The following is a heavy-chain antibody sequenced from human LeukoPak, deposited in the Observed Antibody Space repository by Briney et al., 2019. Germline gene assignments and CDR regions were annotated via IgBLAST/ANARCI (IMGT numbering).Heavy chain of an antibody. D-gene: IGHD2-21*02. CDR1: GFTFSSYS. J-gene: IGHJ4*02. CDR3: ARVGDPWYFDY. Sequence: GGSLRLSCAASGFTFSSYSTNWVRQAPGKGLEWVSSISSSSSYICYADSVKGRFTISRDNAKNSLYLQMNSLRAEDTAVYYCARVGDPWYFDYWGQGTLVTVSS. CDR2: ISSSSSYI. V-gene: IGHV3-21*01.